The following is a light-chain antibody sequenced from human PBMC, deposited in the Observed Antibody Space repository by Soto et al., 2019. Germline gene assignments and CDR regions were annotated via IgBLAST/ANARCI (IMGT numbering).Light chain of an antibody. CDR3: MQALQTPLT. J-gene: IGKJ4*01. CDR2: LGS. Sequence: DLVMTQSPLSLPVTPGEPASISCRSSQSLLHSNGYNYLDWYLQKPGQSPQLLIYLGSNRASGVHDRFSGSGLGTDFTLKISRVEAEDVGVYYCMQALQTPLTFGGGTKVEIK. CDR1: QSLLHSNGYNY. V-gene: IGKV2-28*01.